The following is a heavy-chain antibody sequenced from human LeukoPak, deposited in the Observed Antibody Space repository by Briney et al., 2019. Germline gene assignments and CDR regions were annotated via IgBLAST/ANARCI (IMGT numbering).Heavy chain of an antibody. CDR2: MSGGGETT. D-gene: IGHD2-2*02. V-gene: IGHV3-23*01. Sequence: ETLSLTCTVSGGSISSSSYYWGWIRQAPGKGLEWASIMSGGGETTYYADSVRGRFTISRDNSKNTLYLQMNSLRAEDTAVYYCAKHGCTGTRCYINYWGQGTLVTVSS. CDR1: GGSISSSSYY. J-gene: IGHJ4*02. CDR3: AKHGCTGTRCYINY.